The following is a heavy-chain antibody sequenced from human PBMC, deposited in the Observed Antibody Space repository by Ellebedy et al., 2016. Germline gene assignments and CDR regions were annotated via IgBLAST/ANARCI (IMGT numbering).Heavy chain of an antibody. Sequence: ASVKVSCKASGYTFTSYDINWVRQATGQGLEWMGRMNPNSGNTGYAQKFQGRVTMTRNTSISTAYMELSSLRSEDTAVYYCARLSGTITMVRGVIYYYYYMDVWGKGITVTVSS. CDR3: ARLSGTITMVRGVIYYYYYMDV. J-gene: IGHJ6*03. CDR2: MNPNSGNT. CDR1: GYTFTSYD. D-gene: IGHD3-10*01. V-gene: IGHV1-8*01.